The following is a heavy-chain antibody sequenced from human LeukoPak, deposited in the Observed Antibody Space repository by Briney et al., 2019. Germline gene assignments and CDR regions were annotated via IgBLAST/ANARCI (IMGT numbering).Heavy chain of an antibody. D-gene: IGHD6-13*01. CDR1: GGSFSGYY. CDR3: ARGERQLDTYYYYYYGMDV. V-gene: IGHV4-34*01. CDR2: INHSGST. Sequence: SETLSLTCAVYGGSFSGYYWSWIRQPPGKGLEWIGEINHSGSTNYNPSLKSRVTISVDTSKNQFSLKLSSVTAADTAVYYCARGERQLDTYYYYYYGMDVWGQGTTVTVSS. J-gene: IGHJ6*02.